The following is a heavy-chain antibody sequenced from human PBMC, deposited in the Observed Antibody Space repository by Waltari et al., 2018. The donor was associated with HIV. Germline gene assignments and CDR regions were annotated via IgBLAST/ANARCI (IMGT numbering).Heavy chain of an antibody. CDR3: ARVGEVATIGIHFDY. CDR1: GYTFTGYY. D-gene: IGHD5-12*01. CDR2: INPNSGGT. V-gene: IGHV1-2*02. Sequence: QVQLVQSGAEVKKPGASVKVSCKASGYTFTGYYMHWVRQAPGQGLEWMGWINPNSGGTNYAQKFQGRVTMTRDTSISTAYMELSRLRSDDTAVYYCARVGEVATIGIHFDYWGQGTLVTVSS. J-gene: IGHJ4*02.